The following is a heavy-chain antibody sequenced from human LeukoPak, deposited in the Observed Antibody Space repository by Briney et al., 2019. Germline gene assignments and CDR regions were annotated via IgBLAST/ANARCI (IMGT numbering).Heavy chain of an antibody. D-gene: IGHD5-24*01. Sequence: PGGSLRLSCAASGFTFSSYGMHWVRQAPGKGLEWVAVISYDGSNKYYADSVKGRFTISRDNSKNTLYLQMNSLRAEDTAVYYCGRERDGYNPPDAFDIWGQGTMVTVSS. CDR1: GFTFSSYG. J-gene: IGHJ3*02. V-gene: IGHV3-30*03. CDR3: GRERDGYNPPDAFDI. CDR2: ISYDGSNK.